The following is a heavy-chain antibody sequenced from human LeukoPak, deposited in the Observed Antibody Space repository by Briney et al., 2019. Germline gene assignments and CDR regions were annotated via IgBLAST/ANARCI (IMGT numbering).Heavy chain of an antibody. CDR2: ISGSGDST. CDR1: GFTFSSYG. D-gene: IGHD3-22*01. V-gene: IGHV3-23*01. J-gene: IGHJ4*02. Sequence: GGSLRLSCVASGFTFSSYGMSWVRQAPGKGLEWVSLISGSGDSTYYADSVKGRFTISRDNSKNTLYLQMNSLRAEDTAVYYCAKDYYDSSGYVRLFDYWGQGTLVTVSS. CDR3: AKDYYDSSGYVRLFDY.